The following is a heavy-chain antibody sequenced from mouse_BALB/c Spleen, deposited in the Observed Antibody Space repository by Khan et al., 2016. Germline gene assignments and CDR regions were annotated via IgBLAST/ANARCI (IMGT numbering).Heavy chain of an antibody. CDR1: GYSITSDYA. J-gene: IGHJ3*01. CDR2: ISYSGST. D-gene: IGHD3-1*01. Sequence: VQLKQSGPGLVKPSQSLSLTCTVTGYSITSDYAWNWIRQFPGNKLEWMGYISYSGSTSYNPSLKSRISITRDTSKNQFFLQLNSVTTEDTATYDCARRGGGRATGVAYWGQGTLVTVSA. CDR3: ARRGGGRATGVAY. V-gene: IGHV3-2*02.